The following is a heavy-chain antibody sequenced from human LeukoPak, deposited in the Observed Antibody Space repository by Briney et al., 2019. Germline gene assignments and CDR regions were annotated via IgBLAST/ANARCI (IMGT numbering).Heavy chain of an antibody. CDR2: TYYSGTT. CDR1: SGSLSSYY. Sequence: SQTLSLTCTLSSGSLSSYYWSWIRQSPGKGREWIGYTYYSGTTDHNPSLKNRVTISVDTSKNQFSLKLSSVTAADTAVYYCARHLGYCSSTSCYPWFDPWGQGTLVTVSS. CDR3: ARHLGYCSSTSCYPWFDP. V-gene: IGHV4-59*01. J-gene: IGHJ5*02. D-gene: IGHD2-2*01.